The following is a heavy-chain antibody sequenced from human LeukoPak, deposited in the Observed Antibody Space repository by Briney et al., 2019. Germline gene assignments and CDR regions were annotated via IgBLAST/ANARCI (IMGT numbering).Heavy chain of an antibody. CDR3: ARKEGSIAARIDY. CDR2: IYHSGST. CDR1: GFSFNGGYY. V-gene: IGHV4-38-2*01. J-gene: IGHJ4*02. Sequence: KPSGTLSLPCAVSGFSFNGGYYWGWIPPPPGKGLGGAGSIYHSGSTYYNPSLKSRVTISVDTSKNQFSLKLSSVTAADTAVYYCARKEGSIAARIDYWGQGTLVTVSS. D-gene: IGHD6-6*01.